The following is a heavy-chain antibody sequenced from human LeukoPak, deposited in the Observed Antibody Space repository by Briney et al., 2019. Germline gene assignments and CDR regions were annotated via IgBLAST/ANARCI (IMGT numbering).Heavy chain of an antibody. V-gene: IGHV3-21*01. CDR1: GFTFSSYS. CDR2: ISSSSSYI. CDR3: ARDSPPEAGYMDV. D-gene: IGHD1-14*01. J-gene: IGHJ6*03. Sequence: GGSLRLSCAASGFTFSSYSMNWVRQAPGKGLEWVSSISSSSSYIYYADSVKGRFTISRDNAKNSLYLQMNSLRAEDTAVYYCARDSPPEAGYMDVWGKGTTVTVSS.